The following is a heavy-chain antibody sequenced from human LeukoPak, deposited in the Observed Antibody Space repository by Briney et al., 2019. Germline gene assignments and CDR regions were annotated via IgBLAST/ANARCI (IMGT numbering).Heavy chain of an antibody. J-gene: IGHJ6*03. CDR2: ISSSSSYI. V-gene: IGHV3-21*01. D-gene: IGHD6-25*01. CDR3: ARFAAGGSYYYYMDV. CDR1: GFTFSSYS. Sequence: SGGSLRLSCAASGFTFSSYSMNWVRQAPGKGLEWVSSISSSSSYIYYADSVKGRFTISRDNAKNSLYLQMNSLRADDTAVCYCARFAAGGSYYYYMDVWGKGTTVTVSS.